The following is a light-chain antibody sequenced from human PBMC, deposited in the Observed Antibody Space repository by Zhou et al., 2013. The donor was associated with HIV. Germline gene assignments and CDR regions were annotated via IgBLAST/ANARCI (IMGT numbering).Light chain of an antibody. CDR2: AAS. CDR3: QHRGT. V-gene: IGKV3-15*01. CDR1: QSVSSN. Sequence: EIVMTQSPATLSVSPGERATLSCRASQSVSSNLAWYQQKPGQAPRLLIYAASTRATDIPARFSGSGSGTEFTLTISSLQSEDFAVYYCQHRGTFGQGTKVEIK. J-gene: IGKJ1*01.